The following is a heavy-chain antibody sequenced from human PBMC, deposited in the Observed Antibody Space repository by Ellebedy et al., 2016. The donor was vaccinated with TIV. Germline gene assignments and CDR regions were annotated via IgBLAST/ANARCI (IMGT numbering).Heavy chain of an antibody. CDR3: AKVRSSEFYNKYDMDV. Sequence: GGSLRLSXAASRFMVRPYAIHWVRQALGKGLEWVAVISDDGEDKDYADSVKGRFTISRDNSKIRVYLQMNSLRLEDTAVYYCAKVRSSEFYNKYDMDVWGQGTTVTVSS. J-gene: IGHJ6*02. D-gene: IGHD3-10*01. V-gene: IGHV3-30*18. CDR1: RFMVRPYA. CDR2: ISDDGEDK.